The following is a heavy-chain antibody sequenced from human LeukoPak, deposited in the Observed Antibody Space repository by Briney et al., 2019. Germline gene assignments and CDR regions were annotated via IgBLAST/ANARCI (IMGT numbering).Heavy chain of an antibody. Sequence: ASVKVSCKASGYTFTGYHMHWVRQAPGQGLEWMGWINPNSGGTNYAQKFQGRVTMTRDTSISTAYMELSRLRSDDTAVYYCARDPYSGYGNFDYWGQGTLVTVSS. CDR1: GYTFTGYH. CDR2: INPNSGGT. D-gene: IGHD5-12*01. V-gene: IGHV1-2*02. CDR3: ARDPYSGYGNFDY. J-gene: IGHJ4*02.